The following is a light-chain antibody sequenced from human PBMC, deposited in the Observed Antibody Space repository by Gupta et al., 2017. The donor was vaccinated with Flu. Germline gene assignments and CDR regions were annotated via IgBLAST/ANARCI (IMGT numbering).Light chain of an antibody. CDR3: SYYTRGTASVIAWV. CDR2: EDS. Sequence: QSALTQPASVSGSPGQSILISCTGTSRNVGDSNRVSLYQQHQGKAHKSIVYEDSNRPSWFSTRFSGSMSGNTASLTISALQADDEADYYCSYYTRGTASVIAWVFGGGTKVTVL. J-gene: IGLJ2*01. V-gene: IGLV2-14*01. CDR1: SRNVGDSNR.